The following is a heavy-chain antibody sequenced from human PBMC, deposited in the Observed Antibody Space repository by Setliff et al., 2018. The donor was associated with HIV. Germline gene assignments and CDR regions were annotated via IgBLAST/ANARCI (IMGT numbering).Heavy chain of an antibody. J-gene: IGHJ4*02. CDR3: ARSMGFKATTRLDF. Sequence: GESLKISCQASGYSFTTLWIAWVRQMPGKGLEWMGMVFPGDSDTRYSPSFQGQVSMSADKSINTAYLQWSSLKASDTAVYYCARSMGFKATTRLDFWGPGTLVTVSS. D-gene: IGHD3-10*01. V-gene: IGHV5-51*01. CDR2: VFPGDSDT. CDR1: GYSFTTLW.